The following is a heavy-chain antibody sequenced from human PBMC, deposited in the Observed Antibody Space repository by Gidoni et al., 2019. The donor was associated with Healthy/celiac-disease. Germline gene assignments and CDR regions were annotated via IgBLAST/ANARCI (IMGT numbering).Heavy chain of an antibody. CDR2: IKPSGGST. V-gene: IGHV1-46*03. CDR1: GDTVTSYY. CDR3: ARGDYGDYVGGDFDY. J-gene: IGHJ4*02. D-gene: IGHD4-17*01. Sequence: QVQLVQSGAEVKKPGASVKVSCKASGDTVTSYYMHGVRQAPGQGLEWVGIIKPSGGSTSYAQKFQGRVTMTRDTSTSTVYMELRSLRSEDTAVYYCARGDYGDYVGGDFDYWGQGTLVTVSS.